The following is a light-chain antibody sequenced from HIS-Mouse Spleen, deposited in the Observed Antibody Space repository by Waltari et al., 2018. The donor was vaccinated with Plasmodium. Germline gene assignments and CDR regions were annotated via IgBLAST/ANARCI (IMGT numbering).Light chain of an antibody. CDR2: AAS. CDR1: QGIRND. Sequence: AIQMTQSTSSLSASVRDRVTITCRASQGIRNDLGWYQQKPGKAPKLLISAASSLQSGVPSRFSGSGSGTDFTLTISSLQPEDFATYYCLQDYNYPYTFGQGTKLEIK. J-gene: IGKJ2*01. V-gene: IGKV1-6*01. CDR3: LQDYNYPYT.